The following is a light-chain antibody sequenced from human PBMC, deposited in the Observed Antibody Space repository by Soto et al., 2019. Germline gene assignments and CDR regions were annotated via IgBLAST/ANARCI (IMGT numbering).Light chain of an antibody. CDR3: QKYHSAPWT. CDR2: AGS. J-gene: IGKJ1*01. Sequence: DIQMTQSPSSLSASVGDRVTITCRASQDIDNYLAWYQQQPGKVPRLLIYAGSILQTGVPSRFSGSGSGTDFTLTISSLQPEDVATYYCQKYHSAPWTFGQGTKVEIK. CDR1: QDIDNY. V-gene: IGKV1-27*01.